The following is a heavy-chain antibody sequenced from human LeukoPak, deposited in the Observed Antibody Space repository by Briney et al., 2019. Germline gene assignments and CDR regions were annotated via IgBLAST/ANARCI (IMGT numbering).Heavy chain of an antibody. Sequence: GGSLRLSCAASGFTFSSYSMSWVRQAPGKGLEWVSSISSSSSYIYYADSVKGRFTISRDNAKNSLYLQMNSLRAEDTAVYFCARKSVPGSLLGDLDYWGQGTLVTVSS. D-gene: IGHD3-16*01. CDR1: GFTFSSYS. CDR2: ISSSSSYI. J-gene: IGHJ4*02. V-gene: IGHV3-21*01. CDR3: ARKSVPGSLLGDLDY.